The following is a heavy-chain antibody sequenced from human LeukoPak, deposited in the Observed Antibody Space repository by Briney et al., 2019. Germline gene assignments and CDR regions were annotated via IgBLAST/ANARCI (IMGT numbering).Heavy chain of an antibody. CDR1: GGSFSNYY. CDR3: ARGREAARPPQGY. J-gene: IGHJ4*02. D-gene: IGHD6-6*01. CDR2: INQSGVS. V-gene: IGHV4-34*01. Sequence: SETLSLTCAVYGGSFSNYYWSWIRQPPGKGLEWIGEINQSGVSNYNPSLKSRVTISVDTSKSQFSLKLSSVTAADTAVYYCARGREAARPPQGYWGQGTLVTVSS.